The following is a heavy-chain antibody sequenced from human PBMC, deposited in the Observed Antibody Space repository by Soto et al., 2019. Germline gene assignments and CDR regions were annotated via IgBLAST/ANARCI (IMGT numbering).Heavy chain of an antibody. V-gene: IGHV3-23*01. CDR1: GFTFSSYA. CDR3: AKVGVYGDYTVVDY. CDR2: ISASASIT. Sequence: GGCLRLSCAASGFTFSSYAMTWVRQAPGKGLEWVSAISASASITYYADSVKGRFTISRDNSKNTLYLQMNSLRAEDTAVYYCAKVGVYGDYTVVDYWGQGTLVTVSS. J-gene: IGHJ4*02. D-gene: IGHD4-17*01.